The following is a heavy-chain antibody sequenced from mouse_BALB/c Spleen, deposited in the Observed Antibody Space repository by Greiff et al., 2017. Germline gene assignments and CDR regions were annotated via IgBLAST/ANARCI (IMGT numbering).Heavy chain of an antibody. J-gene: IGHJ3*01. CDR3: ARDYYVNSPFAY. D-gene: IGHD2-1*01. Sequence: VQLQQSGAELVRPGSSVKISCKASGYAFSSYWMNWVKQRPGQGLEWIGQIYPGDGDTNYNGKFKGKATLTADKSSSTAYMQLSSLTSEDSAVYFCARDYYVNSPFAYWGQGTLVTVSA. V-gene: IGHV1-80*01. CDR1: GYAFSSYW. CDR2: IYPGDGDT.